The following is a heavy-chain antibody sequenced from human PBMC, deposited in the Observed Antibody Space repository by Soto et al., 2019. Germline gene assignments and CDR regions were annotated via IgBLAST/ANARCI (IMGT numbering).Heavy chain of an antibody. CDR2: ISGSGGST. Sequence: EVQLLESGGGLVQPGGSLRLSCAASGFTFSSYAMSWVRQAPGKGLEWVSAISGSGGSTYYADSVKGRFTISRDNSKNPLYLQMNSLRAEDPAVYYCAKGGWELLPEDYWGQGTLVTVSS. CDR3: AKGGWELLPEDY. CDR1: GFTFSSYA. J-gene: IGHJ4*02. V-gene: IGHV3-23*01. D-gene: IGHD1-26*01.